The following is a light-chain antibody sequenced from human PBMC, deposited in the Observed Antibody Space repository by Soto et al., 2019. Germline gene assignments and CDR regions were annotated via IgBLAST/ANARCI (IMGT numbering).Light chain of an antibody. Sequence: EIVLTQSPATLAVSPGERATLSCRASQSVSSDLVWYQQKPGQAPRLLIYGASARATGIPARFSGSGSGTEFTLTISSLQSKDFAVYYCQQYYNWPRTFGQGTKVEIK. J-gene: IGKJ1*01. CDR1: QSVSSD. CDR2: GAS. CDR3: QQYYNWPRT. V-gene: IGKV3-15*01.